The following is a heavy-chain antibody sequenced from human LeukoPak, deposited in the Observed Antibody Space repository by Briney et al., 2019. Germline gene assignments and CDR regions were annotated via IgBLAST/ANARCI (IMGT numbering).Heavy chain of an antibody. J-gene: IGHJ3*02. Sequence: PGESLRLSCAASGFTFSTYSMNWVRQAPGKGLEWVSSISSSSSYIYYADSVKGRFTISRDNAKNSLYLQMNSLRAEDTAVYYCARGKRGSSMVRGVIGALDIWGQGTMVTVSS. CDR1: GFTFSTYS. CDR2: ISSSSSYI. D-gene: IGHD3-10*01. CDR3: ARGKRGSSMVRGVIGALDI. V-gene: IGHV3-21*01.